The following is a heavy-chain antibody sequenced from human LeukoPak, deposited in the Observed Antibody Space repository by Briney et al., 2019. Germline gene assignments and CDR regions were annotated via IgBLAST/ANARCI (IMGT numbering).Heavy chain of an antibody. V-gene: IGHV3-7*03. CDR3: AQDGRLARFDY. D-gene: IGHD3-9*01. CDR1: GFTFSSYW. CDR2: IKQDGSEK. Sequence: GGSLRLSCAASGFTFSSYWMSWVRQAPRKGLEWVANIKQDGSEKYYVDSVKGRFTISRDNAKNSLYLQMNSLRAEDTALYYCAQDGRLARFDYRGQGTLVTVSS. J-gene: IGHJ4*02.